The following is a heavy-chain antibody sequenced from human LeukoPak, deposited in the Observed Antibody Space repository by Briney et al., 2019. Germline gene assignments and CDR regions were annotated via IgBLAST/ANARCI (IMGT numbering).Heavy chain of an antibody. CDR2: ISAYNGKT. CDR1: GYTFTSYG. J-gene: IGHJ5*02. D-gene: IGHD4-17*01. CDR3: AKLGYDYGDPTGWFDP. Sequence: ASVKVSCKASGYTFTSYGISWVRQAPGQGLEWMGWISAYNGKTNYAHSLQGRVTVTADTSTSTAYMELSSLRSEDTAVYYCAKLGYDYGDPTGWFDPWGQGTLVTVSS. V-gene: IGHV1-18*01.